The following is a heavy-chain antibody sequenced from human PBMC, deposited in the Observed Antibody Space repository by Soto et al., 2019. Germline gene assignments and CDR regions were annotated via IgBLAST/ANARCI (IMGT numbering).Heavy chain of an antibody. Sequence: GGSLRLSCVASGFTFSNYGIHWFRQAPGKGLEWVAVIWYDGSNKDYADSVKGRFTISRDNSKNTLYLQMNSLRAEDTAVYYCAREKGGLGSYYPDYQYYGQDVWGQGSTVIVSS. D-gene: IGHD3-10*01. CDR2: IWYDGSNK. CDR3: AREKGGLGSYYPDYQYYGQDV. J-gene: IGHJ6*02. CDR1: GFTFSNYG. V-gene: IGHV3-33*01.